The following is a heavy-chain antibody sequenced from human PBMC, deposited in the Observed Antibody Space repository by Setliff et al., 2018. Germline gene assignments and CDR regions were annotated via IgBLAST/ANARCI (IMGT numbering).Heavy chain of an antibody. CDR2: IYHSGST. V-gene: IGHV4-38-2*01. Sequence: SETLSLTCAVSGYSISSGYYWGWIRQPPGKGLEWIGSIYHSGSTYYNPSLKSRVTISVDTSKNQFSLKLSSVTAADTAVYYCARRSSRPYWGQGTLVTVSS. CDR3: ARRSSRPY. CDR1: GYSISSGYY. J-gene: IGHJ4*02.